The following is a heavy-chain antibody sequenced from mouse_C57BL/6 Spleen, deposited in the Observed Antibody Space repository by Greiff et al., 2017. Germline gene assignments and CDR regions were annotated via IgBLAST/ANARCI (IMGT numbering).Heavy chain of an antibody. CDR2: IDPSDSYT. J-gene: IGHJ2*01. D-gene: IGHD1-1*01. CDR3: ARGETSGSSYADY. V-gene: IGHV1-69*01. Sequence: VQLQQPGAELVMPGASVKLSCKASGYTFTSYWMHWVKQRPGQGLEWIGEIDPSDSYTNYNQKFKGKSTLTVDKSSSTAYMQLSSLTSEDSAVYYCARGETSGSSYADYWGQGTTLTVSS. CDR1: GYTFTSYW.